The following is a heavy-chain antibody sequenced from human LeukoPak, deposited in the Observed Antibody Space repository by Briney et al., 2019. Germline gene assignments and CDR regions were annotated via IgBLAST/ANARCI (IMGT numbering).Heavy chain of an antibody. D-gene: IGHD2-15*01. J-gene: IGHJ4*02. V-gene: IGHV3-23*01. CDR1: GFTFSNYA. Sequence: GASLRLSCAASGFTFSNYAMSWVRQAPGKGLGWVSAIGGGGAGTFHADSVKGRFTISRDNSTNTVYLQMNSLRAEDTAVYYCAKVLCSGGTCFRGGYFDYWGQGTLVTVSS. CDR2: IGGGGAGT. CDR3: AKVLCSGGTCFRGGYFDY.